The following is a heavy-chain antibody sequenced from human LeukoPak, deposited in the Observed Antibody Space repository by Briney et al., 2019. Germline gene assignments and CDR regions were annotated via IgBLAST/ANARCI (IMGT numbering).Heavy chain of an antibody. CDR3: AKVWAHDGGGNPYWHFDL. J-gene: IGHJ2*01. CDR1: GFTFSSYA. V-gene: IGHV3-23*01. Sequence: AGGSLRLSCSASGFTFSSYAMSWVRQAPGKGLEWVSAIRASGGTAYYADSVKGRFTISGDNSKNTLYLQMNSLRAEDTAVYYCAKVWAHDGGGNPYWHFDLWGRGTLVTVSS. D-gene: IGHD3-10*01. CDR2: IRASGGTA.